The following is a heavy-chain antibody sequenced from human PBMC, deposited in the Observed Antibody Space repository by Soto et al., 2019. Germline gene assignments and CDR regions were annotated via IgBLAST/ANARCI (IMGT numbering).Heavy chain of an antibody. CDR2: IDPSDSYT. Sequence: GESLKISCKGSGYSFTSYWISWVRQMPGKGLEWMGRIDPSDSYTNYSPSFQGHVTISADKSISTACLQWSSLKASDTAMYYCASSLQGLYYYYGMDVWGQGTTVTVSS. CDR1: GYSFTSYW. D-gene: IGHD4-4*01. CDR3: ASSLQGLYYYYGMDV. V-gene: IGHV5-10-1*01. J-gene: IGHJ6*02.